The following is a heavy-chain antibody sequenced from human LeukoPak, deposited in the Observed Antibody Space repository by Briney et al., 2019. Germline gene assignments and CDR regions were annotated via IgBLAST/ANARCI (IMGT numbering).Heavy chain of an antibody. V-gene: IGHV3-7*01. Sequence: PGGSLRLSCAASGFTFSTYTMHWVRQAPGKGLEWVANIKQDGSEKYYVDSVKGRFTISRDNAKNSLYLQMNSLRAEDTAVYYCARVPRYCSGGSCYNWFDPWGQGTLVTVSS. CDR1: GFTFSTYT. CDR3: ARVPRYCSGGSCYNWFDP. J-gene: IGHJ5*02. D-gene: IGHD2-15*01. CDR2: IKQDGSEK.